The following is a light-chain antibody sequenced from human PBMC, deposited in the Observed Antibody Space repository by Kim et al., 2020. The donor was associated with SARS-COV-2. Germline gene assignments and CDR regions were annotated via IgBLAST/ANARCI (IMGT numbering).Light chain of an antibody. CDR2: KDS. J-gene: IGLJ2*01. V-gene: IGLV3-25*03. CDR3: QSADSSGTYVL. Sequence: SYELTQPPSVSVSPGQTARITCSGDTLPKQFTYWYQQRPGQAPVLVIYKDSERPSGIPERFSGSSSGTTVTLTISGAQAEDEADYYCQSADSSGTYVLFGGGTKLTVL. CDR1: TLPKQF.